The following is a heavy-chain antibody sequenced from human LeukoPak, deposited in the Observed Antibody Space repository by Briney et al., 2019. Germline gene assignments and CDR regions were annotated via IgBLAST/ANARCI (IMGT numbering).Heavy chain of an antibody. D-gene: IGHD3-22*01. CDR2: ISWNSGSI. J-gene: IGHJ4*02. CDR3: AKAGSSGYYSHFDY. Sequence: GRSLRLSCAASGFTFDDYAMHWVRQAPGKGLEWVSGISWNSGSIGYADSVKGRFTISRDNAKNSLYLQMNSLGAEDMALYYCAKAGSSGYYSHFDYWGQGTLVTVSS. V-gene: IGHV3-9*03. CDR1: GFTFDDYA.